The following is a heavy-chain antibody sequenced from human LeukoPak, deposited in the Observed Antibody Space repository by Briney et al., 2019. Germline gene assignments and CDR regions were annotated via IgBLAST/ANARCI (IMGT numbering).Heavy chain of an antibody. V-gene: IGHV3-66*01. Sequence: PGGSLRLSCAASGFTVSSSYMNWVRQAPGKGLEWVSVIYSGGSTYYADSVKGRFSISRGNDKNTLYLQMHSLRAEDTAVYYCARTSSRSSWKIDAFEIWGQGTMVTVSS. CDR1: GFTVSSSY. CDR2: IYSGGST. D-gene: IGHD6-13*01. CDR3: ARTSSRSSWKIDAFEI. J-gene: IGHJ3*02.